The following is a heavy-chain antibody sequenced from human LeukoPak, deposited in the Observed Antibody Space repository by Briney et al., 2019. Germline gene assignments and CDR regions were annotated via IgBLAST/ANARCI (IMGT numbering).Heavy chain of an antibody. CDR2: ISGSGSGI. Sequence: GGSLRLSCAASGFTFSNYNMNWVRQAPGKGLECLAYISGSGSGIYYADSVKGRFTLSRGNAKNSLYLQMNSLRAEDTAVYYCARDPVFSDSSGYYFDYWGQGTLVTVSS. J-gene: IGHJ4*02. D-gene: IGHD3-22*01. CDR1: GFTFSNYN. CDR3: ARDPVFSDSSGYYFDY. V-gene: IGHV3-48*01.